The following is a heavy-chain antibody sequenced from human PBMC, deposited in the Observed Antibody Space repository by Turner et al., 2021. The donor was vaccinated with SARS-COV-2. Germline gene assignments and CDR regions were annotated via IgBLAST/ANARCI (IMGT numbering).Heavy chain of an antibody. V-gene: IGHV4-39*01. CDR3: ARHWEVAAAAYLARFDP. Sequence: QLPLQESGPGLVKPSEALSLTCSLSGGSISSSSYYWGWIRQPPGKGLEWIGGIYYSGSTYYNPSLKSRVTISVDTSKNQFALKLTSVTAADTAVYFCARHWEVAAAAYLARFDPWGQGTLVTVSS. CDR2: IYYSGST. CDR1: GGSISSSSYY. J-gene: IGHJ5*02. D-gene: IGHD6-13*01.